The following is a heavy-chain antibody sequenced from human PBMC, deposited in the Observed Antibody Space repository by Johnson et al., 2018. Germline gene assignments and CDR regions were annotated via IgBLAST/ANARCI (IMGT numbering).Heavy chain of an antibody. Sequence: QVQLQQWGAGLLKPSETLSLTCAVYGGSFSGYYWSWIRQPPGKGLEWIGEINHSGSTNYNPSLKSRVTISLDTSKNQCSLKLSSMTAADTAVYYCARGRDYSKYVWGGRGAFDIWGQGTMVTVSS. D-gene: IGHD4-11*01. J-gene: IGHJ3*02. CDR3: ARGRDYSKYVWGGRGAFDI. V-gene: IGHV4-34*01. CDR1: GGSFSGYY. CDR2: INHSGST.